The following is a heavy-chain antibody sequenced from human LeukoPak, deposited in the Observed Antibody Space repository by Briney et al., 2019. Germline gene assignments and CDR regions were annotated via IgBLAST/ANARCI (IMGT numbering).Heavy chain of an antibody. V-gene: IGHV4-39*01. J-gene: IGHJ4*02. D-gene: IGHD3-9*01. Sequence: SETLSLTCTVSGGSVSSGSYYWGWIRQPPGKGLEWIGSIYYSGSTYYNPSLKSRVTISVDTSKNQFSLKLSSVTAADTAVYYCARRAYDILTGYYYIDYWGQGTLVTVSS. CDR2: IYYSGST. CDR1: GGSVSSGSYY. CDR3: ARRAYDILTGYYYIDY.